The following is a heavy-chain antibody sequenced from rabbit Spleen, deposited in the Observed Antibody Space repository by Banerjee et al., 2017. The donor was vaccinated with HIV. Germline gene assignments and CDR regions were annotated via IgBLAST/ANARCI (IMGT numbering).Heavy chain of an antibody. Sequence: QEQLVESGGGLVQPEGSLTLTCKASGFSFSDRDVMCWVRQAPGKGLEWIACINAATGKPVYATWAKGRFTCSKTSSTTVTLQMTSLTVADTATYFCARDTGSSFSSYGMDLRGQGTLVTVS. CDR3: ARDTGSSFSSYGMDL. CDR2: INAATGKP. V-gene: IGHV1S45*01. D-gene: IGHD8-1*01. CDR1: GFSFSDRDV. J-gene: IGHJ6*01.